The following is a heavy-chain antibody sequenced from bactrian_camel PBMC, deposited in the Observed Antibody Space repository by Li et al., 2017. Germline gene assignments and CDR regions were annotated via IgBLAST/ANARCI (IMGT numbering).Heavy chain of an antibody. CDR1: GITYRGPC. V-gene: IGHV3S68*01. J-gene: IGHJ4*01. D-gene: IGHD1*01. CDR2: IYTNDGST. Sequence: HVQLVESGGGSVQAGGSLRLSCVGSGITYRGPCMGWFRQASGKEREGVASIYTNDGSTYYADSVKGRFTISRDNAKNTLYLQLNSLKPEDKAVYYCVRKGDSWTWFYTYWGQGTQVTVS. CDR3: VRKGDSWTWFYTY.